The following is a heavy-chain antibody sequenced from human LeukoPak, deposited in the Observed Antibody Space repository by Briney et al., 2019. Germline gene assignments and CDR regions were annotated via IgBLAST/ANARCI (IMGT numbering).Heavy chain of an antibody. CDR1: GYTVTGSD. V-gene: IGHV1-2*02. CDR3: ARMGILESFDS. J-gene: IGHJ4*02. D-gene: IGHD1-1*01. Sequence: ASVRVSCKAAGYTVTGSDMHWGRQSPGQRLEGMGWINPNIGGTNYAQQFQGSVTMTRDTSISTAYMEMSRLRSDDTAVYYCARMGILESFDSWGQGPLVPVSS. CDR2: INPNIGGT.